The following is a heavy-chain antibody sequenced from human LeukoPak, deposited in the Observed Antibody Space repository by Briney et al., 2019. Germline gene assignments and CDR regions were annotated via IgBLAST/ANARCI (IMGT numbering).Heavy chain of an antibody. Sequence: SETLSLTCTVSGGSISNYYWSWIRQAPGKGLEWIGYIYTTGSTNYNPSLKSRVTISVDTSKNQFSLKLSSVTAADTAVYYCARDLYNYGPHYFDFWGQGTLVTVSS. CDR3: ARDLYNYGPHYFDF. J-gene: IGHJ4*02. CDR2: IYTTGST. D-gene: IGHD5-18*01. V-gene: IGHV4-4*08. CDR1: GGSISNYY.